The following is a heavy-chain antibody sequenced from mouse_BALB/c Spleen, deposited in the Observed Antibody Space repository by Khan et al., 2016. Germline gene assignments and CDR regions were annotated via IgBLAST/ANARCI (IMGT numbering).Heavy chain of an antibody. V-gene: IGHV1-61*01. D-gene: IGHD2-14*01. Sequence: QVQLQQSGAELVRPGASVKLSCKASGYTFTSYWMNWVKQRPGQGLEWIGMIDTSDSETHYNQMFKDKATLTVDNYSSTAYMKLSSLTSDDSAVYYCAREVRRKSYYVDYWGQGTTLTVSS. J-gene: IGHJ2*01. CDR2: IDTSDSET. CDR1: GYTFTSYW. CDR3: AREVRRKSYYVDY.